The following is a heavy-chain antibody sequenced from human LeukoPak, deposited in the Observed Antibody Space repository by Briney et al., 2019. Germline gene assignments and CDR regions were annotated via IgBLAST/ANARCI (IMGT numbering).Heavy chain of an antibody. J-gene: IGHJ3*02. CDR3: ARAPRDDGRRRDAFDI. CDR2: MNPNSGNT. CDR1: GYTFTSYD. Sequence: ASVKVSCKASGYTFTSYDINWVRQATGQGLEWMGWMNPNSGNTGYAQKFQGRVTITRNTSISTAYMELSSLRSEDTAVYYCARAPRDDGRRRDAFDIWGQGTMVTVSS. V-gene: IGHV1-8*03. D-gene: IGHD1-1*01.